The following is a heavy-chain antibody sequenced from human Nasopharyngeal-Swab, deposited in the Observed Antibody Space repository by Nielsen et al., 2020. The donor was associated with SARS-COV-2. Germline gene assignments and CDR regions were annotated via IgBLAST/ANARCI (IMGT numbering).Heavy chain of an antibody. CDR1: GFTFDDYG. V-gene: IGHV3-20*01. Sequence: ESLKISCAASGFTFDDYGMSWVRQAPGKGPEWVSGINWNGGSTGYADSVKGRFTISRDNAKNSLYLQMNSLRAEDTALYHWARWRIAAAGTGSYWFDPWGQGTLVTVSS. J-gene: IGHJ5*02. CDR3: ARWRIAAAGTGSYWFDP. CDR2: INWNGGST. D-gene: IGHD6-13*01.